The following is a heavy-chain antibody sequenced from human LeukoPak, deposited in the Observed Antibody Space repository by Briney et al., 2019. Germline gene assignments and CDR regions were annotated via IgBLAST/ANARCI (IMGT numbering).Heavy chain of an antibody. CDR2: IYHSGST. Sequence: PSQTLSLTCTVSGGSISSGGYYWSWIRQPPGKGLEWIGYIYHSGSTYYNPSLKSRVTISVDRSENQFSLKLSSVTAADTAVYYCARGRGGLDFDYWGQGTLVTVSS. CDR1: GGSISSGGYY. V-gene: IGHV4-30-2*01. CDR3: ARGRGGLDFDY. D-gene: IGHD5-24*01. J-gene: IGHJ4*02.